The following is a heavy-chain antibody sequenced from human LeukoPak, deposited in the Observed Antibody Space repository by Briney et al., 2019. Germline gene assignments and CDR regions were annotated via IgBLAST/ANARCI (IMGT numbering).Heavy chain of an antibody. CDR3: AKEGSGWYKGEDYFGY. D-gene: IGHD6-19*01. CDR2: ISGSGGST. Sequence: SGGSLGLSCAASGFTFSSYWMSWVRQAPGKGLEWVSAISGSGGSTYYADSVKGRFTISRDNSKNTLYLQMNSLRAEDTAVYYCAKEGSGWYKGEDYFGYWGQGTLVTVSS. V-gene: IGHV3-23*01. J-gene: IGHJ4*02. CDR1: GFTFSSYW.